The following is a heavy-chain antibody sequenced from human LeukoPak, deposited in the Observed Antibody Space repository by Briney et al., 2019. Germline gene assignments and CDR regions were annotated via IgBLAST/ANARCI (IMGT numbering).Heavy chain of an antibody. CDR2: TYYRSKWYN. V-gene: IGHV6-1*01. D-gene: IGHD2-15*01. Sequence: SQTLSLTCAISGDSVSSNSAAWDWIKQSPSRGLEWLGRTYYRSKWYNDYAGSVKSRITINPDTSKNQFSLQLNSVTLEDTAVYYCARGGGRRFDYWGQGTLVTVSS. CDR3: ARGGGRRFDY. CDR1: GDSVSSNSAA. J-gene: IGHJ4*02.